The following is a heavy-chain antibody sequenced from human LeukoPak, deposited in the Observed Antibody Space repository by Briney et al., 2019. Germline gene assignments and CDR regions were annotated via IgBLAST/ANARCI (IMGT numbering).Heavy chain of an antibody. V-gene: IGHV1-2*02. CDR3: TLYNH. CDR2: INPSSGGT. Sequence: GSLKVSCKASGYTFTGYDMHWVRQAPGQRLEWVGWINPSSGGTHYAQKFQGRVTMTRDTSISTAYMEVSRLGSDDTAVYYRTLYNHWGQGTLVTVSA. D-gene: IGHD5-24*01. CDR1: GYTFTGYD. J-gene: IGHJ4*02.